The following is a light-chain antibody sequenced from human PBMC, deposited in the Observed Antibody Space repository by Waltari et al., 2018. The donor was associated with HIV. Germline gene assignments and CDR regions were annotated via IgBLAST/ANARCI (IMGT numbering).Light chain of an antibody. V-gene: IGLV3-9*01. CDR2: ADS. CDR3: QVWDSGAVI. Sequence: YEVTQARSASVTLGPTAKLTCGGNYIGTNSVHWYQQRPGQAPTLVIFADSGRPSGVPDRVSGSRSGNLATLSINRVQSGDEADYYCQVWDSGAVIFGGGTKLTV. CDR1: YIGTNS. J-gene: IGLJ2*01.